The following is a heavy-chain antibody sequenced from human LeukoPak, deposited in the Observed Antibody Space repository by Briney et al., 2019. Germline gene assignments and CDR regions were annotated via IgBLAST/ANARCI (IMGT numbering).Heavy chain of an antibody. D-gene: IGHD3-3*01. CDR2: INPNSGGT. CDR1: GYTFTGYY. CDR3: ARRYYDFWSGYYRYNWFDP. J-gene: IGHJ5*02. V-gene: IGHV1-2*02. Sequence: ASVKVSCKASGYTFTGYYMHWVRQAPGQGLEWMGWINPNSGGTNYAQKFQGRVTMTRDTSISTAYMELSRLRSDDTAVYYCARRYYDFWSGYYRYNWFDPWGQGTLVTVSS.